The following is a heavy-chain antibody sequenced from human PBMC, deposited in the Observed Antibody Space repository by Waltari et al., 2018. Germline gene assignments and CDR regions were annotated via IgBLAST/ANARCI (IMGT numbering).Heavy chain of an antibody. CDR2: INHSGST. CDR1: GGPFSGYY. Sequence: QVQLQQWGAGLLKPSETLSLTCAVYGGPFSGYYWSWIRQPPGKGLEWIGEINHSGSTNYNPSLESRLTISVDTSKNQFSLKLSSVTAADTAVYYCARVPAAAIVEGYFDYWGQGTLVTVSS. D-gene: IGHD2-2*02. CDR3: ARVPAAAIVEGYFDY. J-gene: IGHJ4*02. V-gene: IGHV4-34*02.